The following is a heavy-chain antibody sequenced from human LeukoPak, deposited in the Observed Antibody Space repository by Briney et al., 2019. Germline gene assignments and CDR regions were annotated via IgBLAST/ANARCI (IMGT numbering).Heavy chain of an antibody. V-gene: IGHV3-7*05. CDR2: IKQDGSQK. CDR3: VRDNWDVYFDY. J-gene: IGHJ4*02. D-gene: IGHD1-26*01. CDR1: GFTFSSYW. Sequence: GGSLTLSCVASGFTFSSYWMTWVRQAPGIGLEFVANIKQDGSQKNHADSVRGRFTISRDNARNSLYRQMNSLRAGDTAVYYCVRDNWDVYFDYWGQGNLVTVSS.